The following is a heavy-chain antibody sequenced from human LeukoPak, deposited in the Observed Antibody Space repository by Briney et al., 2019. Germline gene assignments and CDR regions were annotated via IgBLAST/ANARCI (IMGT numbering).Heavy chain of an antibody. CDR2: ISSSSYI. J-gene: IGHJ4*02. CDR3: AREGHYYYDSSGLA. CDR1: GFTFSSYS. Sequence: GGSLRLSCAASGFTFSSYSMNWVRQAPGKGLEWVSSISSSSYIYYADSVKGRFTISRDNAKNSLYLQMNSLRAEDTAVYYCAREGHYYYDSSGLAWGQGTLVTVSS. D-gene: IGHD3-22*01. V-gene: IGHV3-21*01.